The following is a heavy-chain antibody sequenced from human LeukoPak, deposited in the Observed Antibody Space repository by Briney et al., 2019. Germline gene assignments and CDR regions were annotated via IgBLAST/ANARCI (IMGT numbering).Heavy chain of an antibody. CDR2: ITTDGGFM. J-gene: IGHJ4*02. V-gene: IGHV3-21*05. CDR3: ARGRAGHYFDY. Sequence: GGSLRLSCAASGFTFSAFSMNWVRQAPGKGLEWISYITTDGGFMSYAGSLKGRFTISRDNAKNSLYLQMNTLRGEDTAVYYCARGRAGHYFDYWGQGTLVAVSS. D-gene: IGHD6-19*01. CDR1: GFTFSAFS.